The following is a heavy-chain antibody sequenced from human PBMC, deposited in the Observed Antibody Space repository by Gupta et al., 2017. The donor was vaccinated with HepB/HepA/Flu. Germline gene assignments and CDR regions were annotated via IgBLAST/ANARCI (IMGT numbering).Heavy chain of an antibody. CDR3: ARIVVRGVYASVRPNMAKNWFDP. D-gene: IGHD3-10*01. J-gene: IGHJ5*02. CDR2: IYYSGST. Sequence: QVQLQESGPGLVKPSQTLSLTCTVSGGSISSGGYYWSWIRQHPGKGLEWIGYIYYSGSTYYNPSLKSRVTISVDTSKNQFSLKLSSVTAADTAVYYCARIVVRGVYASVRPNMAKNWFDPWGQGTLVTVSS. V-gene: IGHV4-31*03. CDR1: GGSISSGGYY.